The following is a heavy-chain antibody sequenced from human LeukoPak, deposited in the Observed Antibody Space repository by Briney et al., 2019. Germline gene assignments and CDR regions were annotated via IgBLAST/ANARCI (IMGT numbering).Heavy chain of an antibody. CDR1: GFHFDDYG. D-gene: IGHD2-15*01. J-gene: IGHJ4*02. CDR2: INWNGGST. V-gene: IGHV3-20*04. CDR3: ARDPPGSRSWSSATVDY. Sequence: GGSLRLSCAASGFHFDDYGMSWVRPAPGKGLEWVSGINWNGGSTGYADSVKGRFSISRDNAKNSLYLQMNSLRAEDTAVYYCARDPPGSRSWSSATVDYWGQGTLVTVSS.